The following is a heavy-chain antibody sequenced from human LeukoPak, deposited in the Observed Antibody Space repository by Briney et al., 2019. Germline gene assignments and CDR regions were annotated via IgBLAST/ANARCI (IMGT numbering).Heavy chain of an antibody. CDR1: GGSISSYY. J-gene: IGHJ4*02. Sequence: PSETLSLTCTVSGGSISSYYWSWIRQPPGKGLEWIGYISYSGSTNYHPSLKSRVTISLDTSKNQFSLKLSSVTAADTAVYYCAGHHPRNTVDFWGQGTLVTVSS. CDR3: AGHHPRNTVDF. CDR2: ISYSGST. V-gene: IGHV4-59*08. D-gene: IGHD2/OR15-2a*01.